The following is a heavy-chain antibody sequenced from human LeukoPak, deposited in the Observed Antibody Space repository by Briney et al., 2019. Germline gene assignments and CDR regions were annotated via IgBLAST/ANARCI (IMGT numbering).Heavy chain of an antibody. CDR1: GFTFSRHG. J-gene: IGHJ2*01. CDR2: ISNDGSRK. V-gene: IGHV3-30*03. Sequence: PGGSLRLSCAPSGFTFSRHGMHWVRQAPGKGLEWVAIISNDGSRKYYAHSVEGRFTISRDNAKNSLYLQMNSLRAEDTAVYYCARGGSNWYFDLWGRGTLVTVSS. CDR3: ARGGSNWYFDL.